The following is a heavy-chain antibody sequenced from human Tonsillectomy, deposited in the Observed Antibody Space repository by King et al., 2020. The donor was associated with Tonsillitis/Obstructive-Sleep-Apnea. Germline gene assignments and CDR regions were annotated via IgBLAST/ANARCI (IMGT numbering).Heavy chain of an antibody. Sequence: VQLQQWGAGLLKPSETLSLTCAVYGGSFSVYYWSWIRQPPGKGLEWIGEINHSGSTNYNPSLKSRVSVSVDTSKNQFSLNLNSVTAAGTAVYYCARGCSRCRGGSCYSGHGVDPWGQGTLVTVSS. D-gene: IGHD2-15*01. J-gene: IGHJ5*02. CDR1: GGSFSVYY. V-gene: IGHV4-34*01. CDR3: ARGCSRCRGGSCYSGHGVDP. CDR2: INHSGST.